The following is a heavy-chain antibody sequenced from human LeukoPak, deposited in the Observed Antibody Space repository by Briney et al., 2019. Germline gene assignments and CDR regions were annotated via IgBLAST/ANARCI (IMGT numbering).Heavy chain of an antibody. CDR1: GYTFTSYG. CDR3: ARDRYGSGSFLYFDY. CDR2: IIPIFGTA. J-gene: IGHJ4*02. D-gene: IGHD3-10*01. V-gene: IGHV1-69*13. Sequence: GASVKVSCKASGYTFTSYGISWVRQAPGQGLEWMGGIIPIFGTANYAQKFQGRVTITADESTSTAYMELSSLRSEDTAVYYCARDRYGSGSFLYFDYWGQGTLVTVSS.